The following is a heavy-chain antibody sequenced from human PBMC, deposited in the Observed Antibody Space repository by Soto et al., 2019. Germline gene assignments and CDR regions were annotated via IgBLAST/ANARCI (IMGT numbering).Heavy chain of an antibody. V-gene: IGHV3-23*01. J-gene: IGHJ4*02. Sequence: GGSLRLSCAASGFPFSSYAMSWVRQAPGKGLEWVSAITGSGGSTYYAASMKARFTISKDKAKNTRYLQMTSLRAEGTAVYYCAKGSGSSQRHYFDYWGQGTLVTVCS. D-gene: IGHD6-19*01. CDR3: AKGSGSSQRHYFDY. CDR2: ITGSGGST. CDR1: GFPFSSYA.